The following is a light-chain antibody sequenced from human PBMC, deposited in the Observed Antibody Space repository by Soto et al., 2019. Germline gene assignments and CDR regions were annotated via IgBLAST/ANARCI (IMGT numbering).Light chain of an antibody. CDR1: QGIGIH. CDR3: QKHDYSSLT. V-gene: IGKV1-27*01. J-gene: IGKJ4*01. Sequence: DNQMTQSPSALSASEEDRVTIACRASQGIGIHLSWYQQKPGKVPKLLIYSSSTLQSGVPSRFSGSGSGTEFTLTISSLQPEDVATYYCQKHDYSSLTFGGGTKV. CDR2: SSS.